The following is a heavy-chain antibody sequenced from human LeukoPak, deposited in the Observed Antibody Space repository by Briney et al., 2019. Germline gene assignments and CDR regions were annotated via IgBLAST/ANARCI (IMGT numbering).Heavy chain of an antibody. CDR2: INTNTGNP. CDR1: GYTFTTYP. D-gene: IGHD6-13*01. J-gene: IGHJ5*02. Sequence: ASVKVSCKASGYTFTTYPVNWVRQPPGQGLDGMGWINTNTGNPTYAQGFTGRFVFSLDTSVSTAYLQISSLKADDTAVYYCARDPYTSSSWYRGRANNWFDPWXXG. V-gene: IGHV7-4-1*02. CDR3: ARDPYTSSSWYRGRANNWFDP.